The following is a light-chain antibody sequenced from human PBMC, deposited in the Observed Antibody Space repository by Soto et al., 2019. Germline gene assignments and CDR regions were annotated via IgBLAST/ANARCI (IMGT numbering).Light chain of an antibody. CDR1: STDFVGYNR. CDR2: EVS. J-gene: IGLJ1*01. CDR3: SLYTSENAYV. Sequence: SVLTQPPSVSGSPGQSVTISCTGTSTDFVGYNRVSWYQQPPGTAPKHMIYEVSKRPSGVPDRFSGSKSGNTASLTISGLQAADEADYYCSLYTSENAYVFGTGTKLTVL. V-gene: IGLV2-18*01.